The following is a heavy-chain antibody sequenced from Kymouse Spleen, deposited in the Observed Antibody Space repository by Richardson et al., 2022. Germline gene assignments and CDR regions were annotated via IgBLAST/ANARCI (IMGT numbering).Heavy chain of an antibody. V-gene: IGHV4-39*01. CDR3: ARPPVTTVTTYVFPFAFDI. CDR2: IYYSGST. D-gene: IGHD4-11,IGHD4-11*01. CDR1: GGSISSSSYY. J-gene: IGHJ3*02. Sequence: QLQLQESGPGLVKPSETLSLTCTVSGGSISSSSYYWGWIRQPPGKGLEWIGSIYYSGSTYYNPSLKSRVTISVDTSKNQFSLKLSSVTAADTAVYYCARPPVTTVTTYVFPFAFDIWGQGTMVTVSS.